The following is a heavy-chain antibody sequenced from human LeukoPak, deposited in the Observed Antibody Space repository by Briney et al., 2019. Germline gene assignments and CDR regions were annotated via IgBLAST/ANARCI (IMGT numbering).Heavy chain of an antibody. Sequence: EASVKVSCKAPRYTFTDFYFHWVRQAPGQGLEWMGWINSNSGDTNYAQNFQGRVTMTRDTAINSAYMELSTLRSDDTAVYYCATSIAALGSDGWFDPWGQGTLVTVSS. CDR1: RYTFTDFY. D-gene: IGHD6-6*01. CDR2: INSNSGDT. J-gene: IGHJ5*02. CDR3: ATSIAALGSDGWFDP. V-gene: IGHV1-2*02.